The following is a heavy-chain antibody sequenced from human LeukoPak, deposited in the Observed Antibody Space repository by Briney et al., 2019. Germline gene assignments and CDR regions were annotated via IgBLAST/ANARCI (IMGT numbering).Heavy chain of an antibody. Sequence: SETLSLTCAVSGASISSGGSSWSWIRQPPGKGLEWIGYIYPSGNTYYNPSLKSRVTISLDKSKNQFSLNLTSVTAADTAVYYCARVRSSNGDSYHFDYWGQGALVTVSS. D-gene: IGHD2-8*01. CDR1: GASISSGGSS. J-gene: IGHJ4*02. CDR2: IYPSGNT. V-gene: IGHV4-30-2*01. CDR3: ARVRSSNGDSYHFDY.